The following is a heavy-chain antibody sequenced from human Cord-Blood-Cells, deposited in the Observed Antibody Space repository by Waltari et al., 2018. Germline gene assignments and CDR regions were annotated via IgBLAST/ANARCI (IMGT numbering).Heavy chain of an antibody. CDR1: GYSIRSVYY. CDR2: IYHSGST. CDR3: ARDEYCSSTSCYHDAFDI. V-gene: IGHV4-38-2*02. Sequence: QVQLQESGPGLVKPSETLSLTRTVPGYSIRSVYYWAWTRHPPGKGLDWIGSIYHSGSTYYSPSLKSRVTISVDTSKNQFSLKLSSVTAADTAVYYCARDEYCSSTSCYHDAFDIWGQGTMFTVSS. D-gene: IGHD2-2*01. J-gene: IGHJ3*02.